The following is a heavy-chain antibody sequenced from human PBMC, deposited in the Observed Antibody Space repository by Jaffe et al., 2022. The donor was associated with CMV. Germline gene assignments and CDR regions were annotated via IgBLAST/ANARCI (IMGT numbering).Heavy chain of an antibody. D-gene: IGHD2-15*01. J-gene: IGHJ4*02. CDR1: GFSLSTSGMC. V-gene: IGHV2-70*15. CDR2: IDWDDDK. CDR3: ARVAYCSGGSPEDY. Sequence: QVTLRESGPALVKPTQTLTLTCTFSGFSLSTSGMCVSWIRQPPGKALEWLARIDWDDDKYYSTSLKTRLTISKDTSKNQVVLTMTNMDPVDTATYYCARVAYCSGGSPEDYWGQGTLVTVSS.